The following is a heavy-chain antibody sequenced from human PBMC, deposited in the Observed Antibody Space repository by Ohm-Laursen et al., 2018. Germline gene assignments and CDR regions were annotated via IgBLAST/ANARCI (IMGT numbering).Heavy chain of an antibody. CDR3: ARLNEEEIALTGPFGY. J-gene: IGHJ4*02. D-gene: IGHD6-19*01. CDR1: GFTFDDFA. Sequence: SLRLSCAASGFTFDDFAMHWVRQRPGKGLEWVSGISWNSGNIDYAVSLKGRFTVSKDNAKNSLYLQMNSLRDEDTALYYCARLNEEEIALTGPFGYWGQGTLVTVSS. CDR2: ISWNSGNI. V-gene: IGHV3-9*01.